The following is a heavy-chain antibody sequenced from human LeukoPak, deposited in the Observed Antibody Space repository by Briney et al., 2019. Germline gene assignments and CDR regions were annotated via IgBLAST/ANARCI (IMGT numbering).Heavy chain of an antibody. J-gene: IGHJ4*02. D-gene: IGHD6-13*01. CDR2: ISGSGDT. Sequence: PGGSLRLSCAASGFTFVGNAVTWVRQAPGKGLEWVSTISGSGDTYYADSVKGRFTISRDNSKNTLYLQMNSLRAEDTAVYYCAKDWERLVRYFNYWGQGTLVTVSS. V-gene: IGHV3-23*01. CDR1: GFTFVGNA. CDR3: AKDWERLVRYFNY.